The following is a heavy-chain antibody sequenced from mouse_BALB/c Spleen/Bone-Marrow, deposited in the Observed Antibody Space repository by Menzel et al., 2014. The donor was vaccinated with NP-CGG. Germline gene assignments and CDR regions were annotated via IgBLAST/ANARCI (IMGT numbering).Heavy chain of an antibody. J-gene: IGHJ3*01. CDR3: ASPIYYDYPLFAY. V-gene: IGHV2-9*02. CDR2: IWAGGST. D-gene: IGHD2-4*01. CDR1: GFSLTSYG. Sequence: QVQLKDSGPGLVAPSQSLSITCTVSGFSLTSYGVHWVRQPPGKGLEWLGVIWAGGSTNYNSALMSRLSISKDNSKSQVFLKMNSLQTDDTAMYYCASPIYYDYPLFAYWGQGTLVTVFA.